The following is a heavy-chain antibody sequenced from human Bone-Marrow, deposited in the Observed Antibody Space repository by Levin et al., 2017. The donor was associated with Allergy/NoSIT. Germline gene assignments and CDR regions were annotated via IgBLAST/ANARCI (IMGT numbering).Heavy chain of an antibody. CDR2: VYSTGNT. D-gene: IGHD1-26*01. V-gene: IGHV3-53*01. J-gene: IGHJ4*02. CDR1: GFTVSSNY. CDR3: AREAAGSDGPFEY. Sequence: GESLKISCAATGFTVSSNYMSWVRQAPGKGLEWVSVVYSTGNTYYADSVKGRFTTSRDNSKNTLYLQMNNLRAEDTAVYYCAREAAGSDGPFEYWGQGTLVTVSS.